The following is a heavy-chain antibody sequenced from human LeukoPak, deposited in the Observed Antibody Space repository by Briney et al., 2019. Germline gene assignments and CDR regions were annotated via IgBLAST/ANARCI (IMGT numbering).Heavy chain of an antibody. V-gene: IGHV3-23*01. Sequence: PGGSLRLSCAASGFTFSSYAMSRVRQAPGKGLEWASAISGSGGSTYYADSVKGRFTISRDNSKNTLYLQMNSLRAEDTAVYYCAKEMVRGVTEWDYWGQGTLVTVSS. CDR2: ISGSGGST. CDR3: AKEMVRGVTEWDY. CDR1: GFTFSSYA. D-gene: IGHD3-10*01. J-gene: IGHJ4*02.